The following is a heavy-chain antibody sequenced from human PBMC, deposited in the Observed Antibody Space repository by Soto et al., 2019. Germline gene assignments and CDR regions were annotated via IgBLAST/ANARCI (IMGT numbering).Heavy chain of an antibody. V-gene: IGHV1-46*03. J-gene: IGHJ3*01. CDR3: AAFCSGGGCPPGPWN. CDR1: GYSFTTYY. CDR2: INPNGGTT. Sequence: QVVQSGAEVRKPGASVKVSCKASGYSFTTYYIHWFRQAPGQGLEWMDIINPNGGTTKYAQKFQGRVTVTRDMSASTVYMELSSLRSDDTAVYYCAAFCSGGGCPPGPWNWGRGTMVTVSS. D-gene: IGHD2-15*01.